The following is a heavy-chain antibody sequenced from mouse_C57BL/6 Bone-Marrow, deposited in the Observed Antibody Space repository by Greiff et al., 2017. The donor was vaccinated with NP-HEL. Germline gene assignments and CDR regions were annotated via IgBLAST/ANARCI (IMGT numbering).Heavy chain of an antibody. D-gene: IGHD1-1*01. Sequence: EVQLVESEGGLVQPGSSMKLSCTASGFTFSDYYMAWVRQVPEKGLEWVANINYDGSSTYYLDSLKSRFIISRDNAKNILYLQMSSLKSEDTATYYCARALYYYGYYFDYWGQGTTLTVSS. CDR1: GFTFSDYY. V-gene: IGHV5-16*01. CDR2: INYDGSST. J-gene: IGHJ2*01. CDR3: ARALYYYGYYFDY.